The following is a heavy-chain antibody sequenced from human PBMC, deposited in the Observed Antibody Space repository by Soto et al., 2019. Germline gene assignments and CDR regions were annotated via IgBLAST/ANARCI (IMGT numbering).Heavy chain of an antibody. CDR2: IYHSGST. J-gene: IGHJ4*02. V-gene: IGHV4-30-2*01. Sequence: SETLSLTCAVSGSSTSSGGYSWSWIRQPPGKGLEWIGYIYHSGSTYYNPSLKSRVTISVDRSKNQFSLKLSSVTAADTAVYYCARGQVVAAQHWGQGTLVTVSS. CDR1: GSSTSSGGYS. D-gene: IGHD2-15*01. CDR3: ARGQVVAAQH.